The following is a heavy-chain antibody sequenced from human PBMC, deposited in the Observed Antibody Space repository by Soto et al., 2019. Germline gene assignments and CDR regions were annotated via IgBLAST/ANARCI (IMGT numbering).Heavy chain of an antibody. CDR2: IHYNGNT. V-gene: IGHV4-59*08. CDR3: AGRDYYGSGSYYLGPPIDY. J-gene: IGHJ4*02. Sequence: PSETLSLTCTVSGDSISASSWSWVRQPPGKGLEWIGNIHYNGNTKYSPSLKSRVTISVDTSKNQFSLKLSSVTAADTAVYYCAGRDYYGSGSYYLGPPIDYWGQGTLVTVPQ. D-gene: IGHD3-10*01. CDR1: GDSISASS.